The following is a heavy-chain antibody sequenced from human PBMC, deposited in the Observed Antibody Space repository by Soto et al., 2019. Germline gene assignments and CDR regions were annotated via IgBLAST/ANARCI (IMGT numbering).Heavy chain of an antibody. Sequence: PSETLSLTCAVYGGSFSGYYWSWIRQPPGKGLEWIGEINHSGSTNYNPSLKSRVTISVDTSKNQFSLKLSSVTAADTAVYYCAREIPTVTPRYFDYWGQGTLVTVSS. J-gene: IGHJ4*02. CDR2: INHSGST. CDR1: GGSFSGYY. D-gene: IGHD4-17*01. CDR3: AREIPTVTPRYFDY. V-gene: IGHV4-34*01.